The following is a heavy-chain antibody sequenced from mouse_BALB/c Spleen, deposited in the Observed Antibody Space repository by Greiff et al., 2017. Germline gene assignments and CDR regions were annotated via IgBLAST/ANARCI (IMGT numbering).Heavy chain of an antibody. D-gene: IGHD1-1*01. Sequence: EVKLVESGGGLVQPGGSRKLSCAASGFTFSSFGMHWVRQAPEKGLEWVAYISSGSSTIYYADTVKGRFTISRDNPKNTLFLQMTSLRSEDTAMCYCARSGYGSSYGYFDVWGAGTTVTVSS. CDR2: ISSGSSTI. CDR1: GFTFSSFG. V-gene: IGHV5-17*02. J-gene: IGHJ1*01. CDR3: ARSGYGSSYGYFDV.